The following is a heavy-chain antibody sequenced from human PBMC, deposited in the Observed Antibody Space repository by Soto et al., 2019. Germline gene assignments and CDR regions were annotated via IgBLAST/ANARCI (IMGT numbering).Heavy chain of an antibody. D-gene: IGHD6-19*01. CDR3: ARVGALNSSGGYFDY. J-gene: IGHJ4*02. V-gene: IGHV1-69*12. Sequence: QVQLVQSGAEVKKPGSSVKVSCKASGGTFSSYAISWVRQAPGQGLEWLGGIIPIFGTANYAQKFQGRVTIPADEATSTAYMELSSLRSEDTAVYYGARVGALNSSGGYFDYWGQGTLVTVSS. CDR2: IIPIFGTA. CDR1: GGTFSSYA.